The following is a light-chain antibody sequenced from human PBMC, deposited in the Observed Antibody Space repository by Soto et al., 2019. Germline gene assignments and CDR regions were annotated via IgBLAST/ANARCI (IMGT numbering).Light chain of an antibody. CDR1: SSDVGGYNY. CDR2: EVS. V-gene: IGLV2-8*01. CDR3: SSFAGNNNLV. Sequence: QSALTQPPSASGSPGQSVTISCTGTSSDVGGYNYVSWYQQHPGKAPKLMISEVSKRPSGVPDRFSGSKSGNTASLTASGLQAEDEADYYCSSFAGNNNLVFGGGTQLTVL. J-gene: IGLJ2*01.